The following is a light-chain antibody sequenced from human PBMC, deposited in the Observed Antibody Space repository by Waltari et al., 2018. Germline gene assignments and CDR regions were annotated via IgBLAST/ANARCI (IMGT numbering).Light chain of an antibody. J-gene: IGKJ2*01. V-gene: IGKV4-1*01. CDR2: WAS. CDR1: HSILYSSNNKNY. Sequence: DIVMTQSPDSLTVSLGERATINCQYSHSILYSSNNKNYLAWYQQKPGQPPNLLIYWASTRESGVPDRFSGSGSGTDFTLTISSLQAEDVAVYYCQQYYTAPYTFGQGTKLEIK. CDR3: QQYYTAPYT.